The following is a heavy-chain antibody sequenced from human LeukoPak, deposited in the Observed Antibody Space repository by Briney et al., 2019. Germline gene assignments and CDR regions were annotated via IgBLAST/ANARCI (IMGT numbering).Heavy chain of an antibody. D-gene: IGHD3-10*01. CDR3: ARDPNYYGSGSFDY. Sequence: PGGSLRLSCAASGFTFSSYWMSWVRQAPGKGLEWGANIKQDGSEKYYVDSVKGRFTIYRDNAKNSLYLQMNSLRAEDTAVYYCARDPNYYGSGSFDYWGQGTLVTVSS. CDR2: IKQDGSEK. V-gene: IGHV3-7*01. J-gene: IGHJ4*02. CDR1: GFTFSSYW.